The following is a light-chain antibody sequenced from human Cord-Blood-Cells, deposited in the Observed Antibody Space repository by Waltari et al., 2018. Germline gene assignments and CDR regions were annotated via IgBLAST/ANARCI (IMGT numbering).Light chain of an antibody. CDR2: GAS. V-gene: IGKV3-15*01. Sequence: EIVMTPSPVSPSVSPGETATLSCRASQSVSSNLAWYQQKPGQAPRLLIYGASTRATGIPARFSGSGSGTEFTLTISSLQSEDFAVYYCQQYNNWPRTFGQGTKVEIK. J-gene: IGKJ1*01. CDR3: QQYNNWPRT. CDR1: QSVSSN.